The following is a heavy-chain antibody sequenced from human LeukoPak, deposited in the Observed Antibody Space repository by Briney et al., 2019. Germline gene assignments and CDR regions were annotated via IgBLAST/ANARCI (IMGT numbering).Heavy chain of an antibody. J-gene: IGHJ4*02. V-gene: IGHV1-18*01. Sequence: ASVKVSCKASGYTFTSSGISWVRQAPGQRLEWMGWISPYNGNTNYAQKVQDRVTMTTDTSTSTAYTELRSLTLDDTAVYYCARGLGATTFADFDYWGQGTLVTVSS. CDR3: ARGLGATTFADFDY. CDR1: GYTFTSSG. CDR2: ISPYNGNT. D-gene: IGHD1-26*01.